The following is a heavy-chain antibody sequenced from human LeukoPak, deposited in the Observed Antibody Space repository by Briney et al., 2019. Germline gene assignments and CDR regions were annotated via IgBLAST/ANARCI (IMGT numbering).Heavy chain of an antibody. D-gene: IGHD2-15*01. Sequence: VASVKVSCKASGYTFTSYGISWVRQAPGQGLEWMGWISAYNGNTNYAQKLQGRVTMTTDTSTSTAYMELRSLRSDDTAVYYCARARRVVVAAEKEIFDYWGQGTLVTVSS. J-gene: IGHJ4*02. CDR2: ISAYNGNT. CDR1: GYTFTSYG. CDR3: ARARRVVVAAEKEIFDY. V-gene: IGHV1-18*01.